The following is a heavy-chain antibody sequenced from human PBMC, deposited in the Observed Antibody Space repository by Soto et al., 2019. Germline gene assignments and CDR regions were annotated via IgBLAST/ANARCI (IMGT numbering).Heavy chain of an antibody. Sequence: QVQLVQSGTEVRKPGSSVKVSCKASGGTFDSNAISWVRLAPGQGLEWMGGIIPIFGTINNAQKFQDRVTITADEFANIVYMELSSLRSEDTAIYYCAREGLTLGTGAVGGAFDIWGQGTMVTVAS. CDR1: GGTFDSNA. CDR3: AREGLTLGTGAVGGAFDI. CDR2: IIPIFGTI. V-gene: IGHV1-69*12. J-gene: IGHJ3*02. D-gene: IGHD1-1*01.